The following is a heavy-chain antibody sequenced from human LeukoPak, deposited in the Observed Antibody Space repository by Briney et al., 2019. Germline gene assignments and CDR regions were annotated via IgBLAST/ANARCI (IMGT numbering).Heavy chain of an antibody. V-gene: IGHV3-23*01. Sequence: GGSLRLSCAPSGFTFSSYAMSWVRQAPGKGLEWVSAISGSGGSTYYADSVKGRFTISRDNSKNTLYLQMNSLRAEDTAVYYCAKASSSSSNYYYYYGMDVWGQGTTVTVSS. CDR3: AKASSSSSNYYYYYGMDV. CDR2: ISGSGGST. D-gene: IGHD6-6*01. J-gene: IGHJ6*02. CDR1: GFTFSSYA.